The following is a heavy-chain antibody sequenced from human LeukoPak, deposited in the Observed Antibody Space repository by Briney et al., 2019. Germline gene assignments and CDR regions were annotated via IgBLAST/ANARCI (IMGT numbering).Heavy chain of an antibody. CDR2: IYPGDSDT. CDR3: ARRRGGAGAQIAGLDP. Sequence: GASLKISCKGSGYSFTSYWIGWVRQMPGKGLEWMGIIYPGDSDTRYSPSFQGQVTISADKSISTAYLQWSSLQASDTAMYYCARRRGGAGAQIAGLDPWGQGTLVTVSS. V-gene: IGHV5-51*01. J-gene: IGHJ5*02. D-gene: IGHD2-21*01. CDR1: GYSFTSYW.